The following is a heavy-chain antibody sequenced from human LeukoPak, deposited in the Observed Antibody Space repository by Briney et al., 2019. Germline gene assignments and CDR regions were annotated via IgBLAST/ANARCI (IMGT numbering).Heavy chain of an antibody. CDR2: IWYDGSNK. CDR1: GFTFSSYG. J-gene: IGHJ4*02. CDR3: ARDGGYYYGSGSYYYGGGLDY. Sequence: PGRSLRLSCAASGFTFSSYGMHWVRQAPGKGLEWVAVIWYDGSNKYYADSVKGRFTISRDNSKNTLYLQVNSLRAEDTAVYYCARDGGYYYGSGSYYYGGGLDYWGQGTLVTVSS. V-gene: IGHV3-33*01. D-gene: IGHD3-10*01.